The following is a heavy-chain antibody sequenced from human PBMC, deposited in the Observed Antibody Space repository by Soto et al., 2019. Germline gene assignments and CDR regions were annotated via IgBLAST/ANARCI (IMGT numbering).Heavy chain of an antibody. D-gene: IGHD5-12*01. CDR1: GFTFSSYT. CDR2: ISTGSSYI. CDR3: ARDRVDRPTAAPVES. V-gene: IGHV3-21*01. J-gene: IGHJ4*02. Sequence: EVQLVESGGGLVKPGGSLRLSCAASGFTFSSYTMNWVRQAPGKGLEWVSSISTGSSYIYYADSVKGRFTISRDNAKNSLYLQMNSLRAEDTAVYYCARDRVDRPTAAPVESWGQGTLVTVSS.